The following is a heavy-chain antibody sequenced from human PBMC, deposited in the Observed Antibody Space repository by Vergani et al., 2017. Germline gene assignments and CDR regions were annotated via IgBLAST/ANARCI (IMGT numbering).Heavy chain of an antibody. CDR3: AREWESIDY. Sequence: EVHLVESGGGLIQPGGSLRLSCAASVFTGTSNYMTWVRQAPGKGLEWVSIIYIGGSTSYADSVKGRFTISRDDSKNTLYLQMNNLRAEDTAVYYCAREWESIDYWGQGTLVTVSS. J-gene: IGHJ4*02. V-gene: IGHV3-53*01. CDR2: IYIGGST. CDR1: VFTGTSNY. D-gene: IGHD1-26*01.